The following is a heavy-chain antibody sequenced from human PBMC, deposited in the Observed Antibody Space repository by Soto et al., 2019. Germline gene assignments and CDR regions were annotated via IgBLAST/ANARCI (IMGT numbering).Heavy chain of an antibody. CDR3: EREVGKVKYRSWSYDC. D-gene: IGHD6-6*01. Sequence: ASVKVSCKASGYTFTGHYMYWVRQAPGQGLEWMGWINPDNGGTSYAQKFQGRVTMTTDTSINTAYMELSRLRSDDTAVFYCEREVGKVKYRSWSYDCWGRGSL. V-gene: IGHV1-2*02. J-gene: IGHJ4*02. CDR2: INPDNGGT. CDR1: GYTFTGHY.